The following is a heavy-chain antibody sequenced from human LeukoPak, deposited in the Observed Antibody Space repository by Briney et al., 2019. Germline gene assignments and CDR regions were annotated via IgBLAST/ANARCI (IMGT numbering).Heavy chain of an antibody. V-gene: IGHV3-21*01. CDR2: ISSSSSYI. D-gene: IGHD5-12*01. CDR1: GFTFSSYS. J-gene: IGHJ4*02. Sequence: GGSLRLSCAASGFTFSSYSMNWVRQAPGKGLEWVSSISSSSSYIYYADSVKGRFTISRDNAKNSLYLQMNSLRAEDTAVYYCARDESGYDYSLLDYWGQGTLVTVSS. CDR3: ARDESGYDYSLLDY.